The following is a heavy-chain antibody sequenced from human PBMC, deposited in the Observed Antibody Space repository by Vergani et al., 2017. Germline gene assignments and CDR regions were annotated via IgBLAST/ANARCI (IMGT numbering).Heavy chain of an antibody. Sequence: QVQLVQSGAEVKKPGASVKVSCKASGYTFTGYYMHWVRQAPGQGLEWMGWINPNSGGTNYAQKFQGRVTMTRDTSISTAYMGLSRLRSDDTAVYYCARERAAAGSCPYYCCYGIDVWGQGTTVTVSS. J-gene: IGHJ6*02. D-gene: IGHD6-13*01. CDR1: GYTFTGYY. CDR3: ARERAAAGSCPYYCCYGIDV. CDR2: INPNSGGT. V-gene: IGHV1-2*02.